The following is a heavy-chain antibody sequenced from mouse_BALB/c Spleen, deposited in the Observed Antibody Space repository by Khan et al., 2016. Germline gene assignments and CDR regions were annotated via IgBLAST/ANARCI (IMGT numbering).Heavy chain of an antibody. CDR1: GFTFSDYY. Sequence: EVELVESGGGLVKPGGSLKLSCAASGFTFSDYYMYWVRQTPEKRLEWVATISDGGSYTYYPDSVKGRFTISRDNAKNNLYRQMSRLKSEDTAMYYCTKEGVRQGFAYWGQGTLVTVSA. CDR2: ISDGGSYT. D-gene: IGHD2-14*01. CDR3: TKEGVRQGFAY. J-gene: IGHJ3*01. V-gene: IGHV5-4*02.